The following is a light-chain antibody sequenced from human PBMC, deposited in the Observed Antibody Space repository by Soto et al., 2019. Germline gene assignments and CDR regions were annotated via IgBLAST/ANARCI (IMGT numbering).Light chain of an antibody. CDR2: GAS. CDR3: QQYCSSIFT. J-gene: IGKJ3*01. Sequence: EIVLTQSPGTLSLSPGERATLSCRASQSVSSSYLAWYQQKPGQAPRLLIYGASSRATGIPDRFSGSGSGTDFNLTISRLEPEDFAVYYCQQYCSSIFTFGPGTKVDI. CDR1: QSVSSSY. V-gene: IGKV3-20*01.